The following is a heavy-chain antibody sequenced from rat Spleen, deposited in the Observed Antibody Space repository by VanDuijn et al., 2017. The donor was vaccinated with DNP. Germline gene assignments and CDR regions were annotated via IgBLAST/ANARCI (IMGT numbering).Heavy chain of an antibody. CDR2: ISYSGST. V-gene: IGHV3-1*01. J-gene: IGHJ3*01. Sequence: EVQLQESGPGLVKPSQSLSLTCSVTGSSIISNYWAWIRKFPGNKMEWTGYISYSGSTSYNPSLKSRISITRDTSKNQFFLQLNSVITEDTATYYCATGGAGIWFAYWGQGTLVTVSS. CDR1: GSSIISNY. D-gene: IGHD4-2*01. CDR3: ATGGAGIWFAY.